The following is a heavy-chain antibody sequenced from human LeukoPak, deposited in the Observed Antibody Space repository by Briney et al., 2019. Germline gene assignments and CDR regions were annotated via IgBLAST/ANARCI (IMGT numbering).Heavy chain of an antibody. CDR1: GLNFSSSS. Sequence: GGSLRLSCAASGLNFSSSSMNWVRQPPGRGLEWVSYISRSIDTIYYADSVEGRFTISRDNAKDTLYLHMNSLTAEDTAVYYCARGAKWAYYFDYWGQGTLVTVSS. CDR3: ARGAKWAYYFDY. V-gene: IGHV3-48*04. D-gene: IGHD1-26*01. J-gene: IGHJ4*02. CDR2: ISRSIDTI.